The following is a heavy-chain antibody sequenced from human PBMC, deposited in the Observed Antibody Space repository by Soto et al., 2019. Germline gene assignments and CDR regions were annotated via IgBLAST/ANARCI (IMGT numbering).Heavy chain of an antibody. V-gene: IGHV3-30*18. D-gene: IGHD2-2*01. J-gene: IGHJ6*02. CDR1: GFTFSSYG. Sequence: QVQLVESGGGVVQPGRSLRLSCAASGFTFSSYGMHWVRQAPDKGLEWVAVISYDGSNKYYADSVKGRFTISRDNSKNTLYLQMNSLRAEDTAVYYCAKDGVPAAYYYYYGMDVWGQGTTVTVSS. CDR3: AKDGVPAAYYYYYGMDV. CDR2: ISYDGSNK.